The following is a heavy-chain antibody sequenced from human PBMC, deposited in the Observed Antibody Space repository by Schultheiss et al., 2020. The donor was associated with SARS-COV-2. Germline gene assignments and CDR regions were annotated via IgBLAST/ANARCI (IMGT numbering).Heavy chain of an antibody. CDR2: IYPGDFDI. CDR1: GYSFTSYW. D-gene: IGHD2-15*01. J-gene: IGHJ3*02. Sequence: GGSLRLSCKGSGYSFTSYWIGWVRQMPGKGLEWMGIIYPGDFDIRYSPSFQGQVAISVDKSISTASLQWSSLKASDTAMYYCATLGYNTGLFAFDIWGQGTMVTVSS. V-gene: IGHV5-51*01. CDR3: ATLGYNTGLFAFDI.